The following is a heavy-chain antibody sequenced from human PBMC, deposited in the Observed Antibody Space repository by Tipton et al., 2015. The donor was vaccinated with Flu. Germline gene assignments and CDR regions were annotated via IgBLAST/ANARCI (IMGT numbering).Heavy chain of an antibody. J-gene: IGHJ5*02. V-gene: IGHV4-4*07. Sequence: TLSLTCIVSGDSMSSFYWSWVRQPATKGLEWIGRIYTSGTTKYNPSLKSRVTMSVDTSKNQFSLRLSSVTAADTAVYYCARMVVGTTNWFDPWGQGTLVTVSS. D-gene: IGHD1/OR15-1a*01. CDR2: IYTSGTT. CDR1: GDSMSSFY. CDR3: ARMVVGTTNWFDP.